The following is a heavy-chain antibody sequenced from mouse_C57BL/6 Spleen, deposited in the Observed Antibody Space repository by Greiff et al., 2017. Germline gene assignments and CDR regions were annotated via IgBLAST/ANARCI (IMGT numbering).Heavy chain of an antibody. D-gene: IGHD1-1*01. CDR2: ISSGGDYI. Sequence: EVQLVESGEGLVKPGGSLKLSCAASGFTFSSYAMSWVRQTPEKRLEWVAYISSGGDYIYYADTVKGRFTISRDNARNTLYLQMSSLKSEDTAMYYCTGLYYYGSSPRYFDYWGQGTTLTVSS. J-gene: IGHJ2*01. CDR1: GFTFSSYA. CDR3: TGLYYYGSSPRYFDY. V-gene: IGHV5-9-1*02.